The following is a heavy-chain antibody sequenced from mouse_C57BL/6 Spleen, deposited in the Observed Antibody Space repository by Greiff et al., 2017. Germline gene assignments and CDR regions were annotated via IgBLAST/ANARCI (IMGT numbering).Heavy chain of an antibody. CDR1: GYAFSSYW. J-gene: IGHJ1*03. V-gene: IGHV1-80*01. Sequence: QVQLQQSGAELVKPGASVKISCKASGYAFSSYWMNWVKQRPGKGLEWIGQIYPGDGDTNYNGKFKGKATLTADKSSSTAYMQLSSLTSEDSAVYFCARDYYGSSPRYFDVWGTGTTVTVSS. CDR3: ARDYYGSSPRYFDV. D-gene: IGHD1-1*01. CDR2: IYPGDGDT.